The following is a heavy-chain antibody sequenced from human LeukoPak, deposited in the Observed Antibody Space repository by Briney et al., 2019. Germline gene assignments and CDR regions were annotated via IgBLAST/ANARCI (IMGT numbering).Heavy chain of an antibody. Sequence: PSETLSLTCTLSGGSISSYYWSWIPHAPGKGLECIGYIYHSGSTNYNPSLKSRVSISVDTSENQFSLKLSSVTAADTAVYYCARTYPEINDRSSWYLPSYYFDYWGQGTLVTVSS. CDR3: ARTYPEINDRSSWYLPSYYFDY. J-gene: IGHJ4*02. CDR2: IYHSGST. CDR1: GGSISSYY. V-gene: IGHV4-59*01. D-gene: IGHD6-13*01.